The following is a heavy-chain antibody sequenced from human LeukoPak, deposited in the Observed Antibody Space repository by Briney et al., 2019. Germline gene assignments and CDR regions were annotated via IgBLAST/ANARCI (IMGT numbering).Heavy chain of an antibody. Sequence: PGGSLRLSCAASGFTFGSYGMSWVRQAPGKGLEWVSTIHPSGTNTHYADSVKGRFTISRDNSKNKLFLLMSTLRADDTAIYYCAKDPPTLTIRDDYWGQGTLVTVSS. CDR3: AKDPPTLTIRDDY. CDR1: GFTFGSYG. CDR2: IHPSGTNT. D-gene: IGHD5-24*01. J-gene: IGHJ4*02. V-gene: IGHV3-23*01.